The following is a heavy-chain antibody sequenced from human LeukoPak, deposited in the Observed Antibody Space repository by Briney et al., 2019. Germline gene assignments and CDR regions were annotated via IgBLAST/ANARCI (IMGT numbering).Heavy chain of an antibody. V-gene: IGHV1-8*01. CDR2: MNPNSGNT. J-gene: IGHJ5*02. CDR1: GYTFTSYD. Sequence: GASVKVSCKASGYTFTSYDINWVRQATGQGLEWMGWMNPNSGNTGYAQKFQGRVIMTRNTSISTAYMELSSLRSEDAAVYYCARRYCSSTSCWGYNWFDPWGQGTLVTVSS. D-gene: IGHD2-2*01. CDR3: ARRYCSSTSCWGYNWFDP.